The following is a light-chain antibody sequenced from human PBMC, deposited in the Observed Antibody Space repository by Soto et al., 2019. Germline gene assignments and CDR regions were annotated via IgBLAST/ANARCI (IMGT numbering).Light chain of an antibody. J-gene: IGKJ2*03. Sequence: EIVLTQSPATLSLSPGERATLSCRASQSVSSYLAWYQQKPGQAPRLLIYDASNRATGIPARFSGSGSGTDFPLIISRVDAEFFVFYYWQQRNNWQSFGQGTILEIK. V-gene: IGKV3-11*01. CDR2: DAS. CDR1: QSVSSY. CDR3: QQRNNWQS.